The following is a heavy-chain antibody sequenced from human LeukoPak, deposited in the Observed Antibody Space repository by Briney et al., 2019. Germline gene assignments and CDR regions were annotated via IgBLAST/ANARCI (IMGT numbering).Heavy chain of an antibody. J-gene: IGHJ4*02. CDR3: ARGPFWSGYFDY. D-gene: IGHD3-3*01. V-gene: IGHV3-52*01. Sequence: GGSLRLSCAASGFTFSSSWMHWVCQAPEKGLEWVADIKCDGSEKYYVDSVKGRLTISRDNAKNSLYLQVNSLRAEDMTVYYCARGPFWSGYFDYWGQGTLVTVSS. CDR1: GFTFSSSW. CDR2: IKCDGSEK.